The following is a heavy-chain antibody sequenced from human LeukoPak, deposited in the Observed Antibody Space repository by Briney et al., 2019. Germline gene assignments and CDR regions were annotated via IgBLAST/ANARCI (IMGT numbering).Heavy chain of an antibody. Sequence: GGSLRLSCAASGFTFSSYSMNWVRQAPGKGLEWVSSISSSSSYIYYADSVKGRFTISRDNAKNSLYLQMNSLRAEDTAVYYCARDRDYYDSSGPDYWGQGTLVTVSS. D-gene: IGHD3-22*01. J-gene: IGHJ4*02. V-gene: IGHV3-21*01. CDR1: GFTFSSYS. CDR2: ISSSSSYI. CDR3: ARDRDYYDSSGPDY.